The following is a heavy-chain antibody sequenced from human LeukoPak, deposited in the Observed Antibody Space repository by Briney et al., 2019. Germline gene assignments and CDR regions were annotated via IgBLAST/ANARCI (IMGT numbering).Heavy chain of an antibody. CDR2: INHSGST. J-gene: IGHJ6*02. V-gene: IGHV4-34*01. Sequence: PSETLSLTCAVYGGSFSGYYWSWIRQPPGKGLEWIGEINHSGSTNYNPSLKSRVTIPVDTSKNQFSLKLSSVTAADTAVYYCARADYWYGMDVWGQGTTVTVSS. CDR3: ARADYWYGMDV. CDR1: GGSFSGYY.